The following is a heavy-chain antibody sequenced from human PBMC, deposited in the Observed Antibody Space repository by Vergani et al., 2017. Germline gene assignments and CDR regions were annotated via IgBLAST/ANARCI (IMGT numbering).Heavy chain of an antibody. CDR2: IYYSGST. Sequence: QVQLQESGPGLVKPSETLSLTCTVSGGSISSYYWSWIRQPPGKGLEWIGYIYYSGSTNYNPSLKSRVTISVDTSKNQFSLKLSSVTAADTAVYYCASLGRTSMSAAINFWGQGTLVTVSS. D-gene: IGHD6-25*01. J-gene: IGHJ4*02. CDR1: GGSISSYY. V-gene: IGHV4-59*01. CDR3: ASLGRTSMSAAINF.